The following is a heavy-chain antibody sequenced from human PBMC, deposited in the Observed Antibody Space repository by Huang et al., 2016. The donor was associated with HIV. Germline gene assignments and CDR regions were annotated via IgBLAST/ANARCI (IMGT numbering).Heavy chain of an antibody. CDR3: ARGGTYNTRGWYFDY. CDR1: GDSINSDNYY. V-gene: IGHV4-61*09. Sequence: QVQLQESGPRLVKPSQTLSLTCAVSGDSINSDNYYWSWIRQPAGKGLEGIGHIYNSGSTNDNPSLKSRVTISVDTSKNQFSLKLTSVTASDTAIYYCARGGTYNTRGWYFDYWGQGTLVPVSS. J-gene: IGHJ4*02. D-gene: IGHD1-20*01. CDR2: IYNSGST.